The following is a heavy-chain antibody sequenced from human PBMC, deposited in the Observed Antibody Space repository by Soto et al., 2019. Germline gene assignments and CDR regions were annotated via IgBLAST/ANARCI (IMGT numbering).Heavy chain of an antibody. Sequence: SETLSLTCTVSGGSISTYYWSWVRQPPGKGLEWIGYIYYNGRTNYNPSLESRVTISLDTSKSQFSLKLSSVSAADTAVYYCARDGSGYDFWSGPYFFDYWGPGTLVTVSS. CDR1: GGSISTYY. D-gene: IGHD3-3*01. V-gene: IGHV4-59*01. J-gene: IGHJ4*02. CDR2: IYYNGRT. CDR3: ARDGSGYDFWSGPYFFDY.